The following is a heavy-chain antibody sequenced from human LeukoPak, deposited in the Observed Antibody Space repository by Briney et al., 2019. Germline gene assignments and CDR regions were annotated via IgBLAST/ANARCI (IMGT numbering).Heavy chain of an antibody. Sequence: GESLKISCKGFGDSFTSYWIGWVRQMPGKGLEWMGIIHPGDSDTRYSPSFQGQVTISADKSINTAYLQWSSLKASDTAMYYCARLHIVGAGYWFDPWGQGTLVTVSS. J-gene: IGHJ5*02. CDR1: GDSFTSYW. CDR3: ARLHIVGAGYWFDP. CDR2: IHPGDSDT. D-gene: IGHD1-26*01. V-gene: IGHV5-51*01.